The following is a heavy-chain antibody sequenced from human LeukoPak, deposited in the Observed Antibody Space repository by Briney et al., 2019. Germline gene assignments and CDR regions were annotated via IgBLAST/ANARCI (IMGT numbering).Heavy chain of an antibody. CDR3: ARAAAYCGGDCYGWFDP. CDR1: GGSISSYY. CDR2: IYYSGST. J-gene: IGHJ5*02. V-gene: IGHV4-59*01. D-gene: IGHD2-21*02. Sequence: SETLSLTCTVSGGSISSYYWSWIRQPPGKGQEWIGYIYYSGSTNYNPSLKSQVTISVDTSKNQFSLKLSSVTAADTAVYYCARAAAYCGGDCYGWFDPWGQGTLVTVSS.